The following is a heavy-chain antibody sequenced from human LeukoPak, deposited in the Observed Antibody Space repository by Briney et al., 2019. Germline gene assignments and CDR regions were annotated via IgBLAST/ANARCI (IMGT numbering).Heavy chain of an antibody. CDR2: MNPNSGNT. J-gene: IGHJ4*02. Sequence: ASVKVSCKASGYTFTSYDINWVRQATGQGLEWMGWMNPNSGNTGYAQKFQGRLTMTRNSSISTAYMELSSLRSEDTAIYFCARKSVGLDYWGQGILVTVSS. V-gene: IGHV1-8*01. CDR1: GYTFTSYD. CDR3: ARKSVGLDY.